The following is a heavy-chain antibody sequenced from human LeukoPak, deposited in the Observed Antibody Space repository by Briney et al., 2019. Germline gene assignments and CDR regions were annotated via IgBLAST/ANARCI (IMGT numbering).Heavy chain of an antibody. CDR1: GGSISSGDYY. V-gene: IGHV4-30-4*01. Sequence: PSETLSLTCSVSGGSISSGDYYWSWIRQPPGKGLEWIGHIYYSGSTHHNPSLKSRVTISVDTSKNQFSLKLSSVTATDTAVYYCARSLLSAGSVSYGFDPWGQGTLVTVSS. D-gene: IGHD3-10*01. J-gene: IGHJ5*02. CDR2: IYYSGST. CDR3: ARSLLSAGSVSYGFDP.